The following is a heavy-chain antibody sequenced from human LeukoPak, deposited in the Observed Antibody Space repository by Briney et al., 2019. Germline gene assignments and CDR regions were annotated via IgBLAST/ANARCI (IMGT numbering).Heavy chain of an antibody. J-gene: IGHJ1*01. D-gene: IGHD3-9*01. CDR3: AAYFDILTGYTPIEYFQH. V-gene: IGHV1-2*06. CDR1: GYTFTGYY. Sequence: GASVKVSCKASGYTFTGYYMHWVRQAPGQGLEWMGRINPNSGGTNYAQKFQGRVTMTRDTSISTAYMEPSRLRSDDTAVYYCAAYFDILTGYTPIEYFQHWGQGTLVTVSS. CDR2: INPNSGGT.